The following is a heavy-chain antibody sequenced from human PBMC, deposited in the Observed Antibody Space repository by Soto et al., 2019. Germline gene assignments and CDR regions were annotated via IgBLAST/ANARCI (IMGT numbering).Heavy chain of an antibody. V-gene: IGHV4-39*01. J-gene: IGHJ4*02. Sequence: SETLSLTCSVSGGSISSSGYYWGWIRQPPGKGLEWIGSIYYSGSTYYNPSLKSRVTISVDTSKNQFSLKLSSVTAADTAVYYCARLSGLVAPPNYWGQGTLVTVSS. CDR1: GGSISSSGYY. CDR3: ARLSGLVAPPNY. CDR2: IYYSGST. D-gene: IGHD3-9*01.